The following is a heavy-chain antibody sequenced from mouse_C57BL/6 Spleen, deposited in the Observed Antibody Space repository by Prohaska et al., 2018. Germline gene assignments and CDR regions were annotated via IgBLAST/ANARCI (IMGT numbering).Heavy chain of an antibody. Sequence: EVQLLETGGGLVQSWGSRGLSCEGSGFTFSGFWMSWVRQTPGTNLEWIGDINSDGSAINYAPSIKDRFTIFIDNDKSTLYLQMSNVRSEDTATYFCMRYGNYWYFDVWGTGTTVTVSS. D-gene: IGHD2-1*01. V-gene: IGHV11-2*01. J-gene: IGHJ1*03. CDR2: INSDGSAI. CDR3: MRYGNYWYFDV. CDR1: GFTFSGFW.